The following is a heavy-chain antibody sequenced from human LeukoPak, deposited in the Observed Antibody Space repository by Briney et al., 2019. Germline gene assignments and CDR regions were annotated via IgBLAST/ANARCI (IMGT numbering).Heavy chain of an antibody. D-gene: IGHD5-24*01. CDR2: IYYSGST. Sequence: PSETLSLTCTVSGGSISSYYWSWLRQPPGKGLEWIGYIYYSGSTNYNPSLKSRVTISVDTSKNQFSLKLSSVTAADTAVYYCASSRDGYRDMGFDPWGQGTLVTVSS. V-gene: IGHV4-59*01. J-gene: IGHJ5*02. CDR1: GGSISSYY. CDR3: ASSRDGYRDMGFDP.